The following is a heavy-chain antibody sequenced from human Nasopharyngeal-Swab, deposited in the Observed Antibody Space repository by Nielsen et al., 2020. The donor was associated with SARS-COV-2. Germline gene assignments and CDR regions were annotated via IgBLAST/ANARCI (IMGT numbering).Heavy chain of an antibody. J-gene: IGHJ6*02. CDR2: IYSSGST. CDR1: GGSINSDY. Sequence: SETLSPTCNVSGGSINSDYWSWIRQPAGKGLEWIGRIYSSGSTNYNPSLKSRVTMSVDKSNNQVSLKLSSVTAADTAVYYCARDKRPTSMDLWGQGTTVTVSS. D-gene: IGHD1-1*01. V-gene: IGHV4-4*07. CDR3: ARDKRPTSMDL.